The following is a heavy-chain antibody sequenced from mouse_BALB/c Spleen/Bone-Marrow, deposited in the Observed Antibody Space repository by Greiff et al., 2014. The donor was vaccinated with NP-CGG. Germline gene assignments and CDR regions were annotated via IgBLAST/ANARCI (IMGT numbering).Heavy chain of an antibody. CDR2: IHPNSGNT. Sequence: QVQLQQSGSVLVRPGASVKLSCKASGYTFTSSWMHWAKQRPGQGLEWIGEIHPNSGNTNYNEKFKGKATLTVDTSSSTAYVDLGSLTSEDSAVYYCANYYGSSSYWGQGTTLTVSS. CDR1: GYTFTSSW. J-gene: IGHJ2*01. D-gene: IGHD1-1*01. V-gene: IGHV1S130*01. CDR3: ANYYGSSSY.